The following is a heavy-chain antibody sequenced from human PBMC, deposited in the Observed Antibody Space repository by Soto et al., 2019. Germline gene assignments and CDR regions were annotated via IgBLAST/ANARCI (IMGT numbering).Heavy chain of an antibody. Sequence: LRLSCAASGFTVSSTYMIWVRQAPGKGLEWVSIIFSSGESFYADSVKGRFTISRDSSDNTVYLQMNSLKAEDTAVYYCARGGIGMVRTFDHWGQGTLVTVSS. D-gene: IGHD3-10*01. CDR3: ARGGIGMVRTFDH. CDR1: GFTVSSTY. CDR2: IFSSGES. J-gene: IGHJ4*02. V-gene: IGHV3-53*01.